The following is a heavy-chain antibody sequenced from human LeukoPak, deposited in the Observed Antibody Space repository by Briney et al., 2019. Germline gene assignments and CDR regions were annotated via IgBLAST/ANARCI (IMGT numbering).Heavy chain of an antibody. Sequence: SETLSLTCTVSGGSISSNAYYWAWIRQPPGEGLEWIGSIYSSVSTYYNPSLKSRVTISVDTSKNQFSLRLSSVTAADTALYYCAYSGSYGHLGYWGQGIPVTVSS. CDR1: GGSISSNAYY. CDR3: AYSGSYGHLGY. J-gene: IGHJ4*02. D-gene: IGHD1-26*01. CDR2: IYSSVST. V-gene: IGHV4-39*01.